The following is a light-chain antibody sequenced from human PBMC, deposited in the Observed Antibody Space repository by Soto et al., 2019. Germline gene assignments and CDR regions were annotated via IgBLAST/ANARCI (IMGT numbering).Light chain of an antibody. CDR1: QSISSY. CDR2: AAS. Sequence: DIQMTQSPSSLSASVGDRVTITCRASQSISSYLNWYQKKPGKAPKLLIYAASSLKSGVPSRFRGSESGTYFTLTISSLKPEDFATYYCQQSYSTLTFGGGTKVEIK. J-gene: IGKJ4*01. V-gene: IGKV1-39*01. CDR3: QQSYSTLT.